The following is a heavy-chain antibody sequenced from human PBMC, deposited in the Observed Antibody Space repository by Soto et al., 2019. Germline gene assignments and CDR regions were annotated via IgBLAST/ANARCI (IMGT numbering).Heavy chain of an antibody. D-gene: IGHD3-10*01. CDR2: ISGSGGST. Sequence: EVQLLESGGGLVQPGGSLRLFCAASGFTFSSYAMSWVRQAPGKGLEWVSAISGSGGSTYYADSVKGRFTISRDNSKNTLYLQMNSLRAEDTAVYYCAKDRTYYYGSGSYSPHWYFDLWGRGTLVTVSS. CDR3: AKDRTYYYGSGSYSPHWYFDL. V-gene: IGHV3-23*01. CDR1: GFTFSSYA. J-gene: IGHJ2*01.